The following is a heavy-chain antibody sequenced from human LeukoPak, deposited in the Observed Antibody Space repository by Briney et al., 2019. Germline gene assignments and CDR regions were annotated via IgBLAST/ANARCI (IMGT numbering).Heavy chain of an antibody. D-gene: IGHD4-17*01. CDR3: ARQVETVTDWDY. V-gene: IGHV5-10-1*01. CDR2: IDPSDSYT. CDR1: GYSFTTFW. J-gene: IGHJ4*02. Sequence: GESLKISCDGSGYSFTTFWISWLRQMPGKGLEWVGRIDPSDSYTNYSPSFQGHVTIPADKSISTAYLQWSSLKASDTAMYYCARQVETVTDWDYWGQGTLVTVSS.